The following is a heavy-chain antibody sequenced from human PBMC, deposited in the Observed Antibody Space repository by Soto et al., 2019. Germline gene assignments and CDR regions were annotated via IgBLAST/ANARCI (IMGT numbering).Heavy chain of an antibody. CDR2: FDPEDGET. Sequence: ASVKVSCKVSGYTLTELSMHWVRQAPGKGLEWMGGFDPEDGETIYAQNFQGRVTMTEDTSTDTAYMELSSLRAEDTAVYYCAKDRGSKVVVLPAAMEPYFDYWGQGTLVTVSS. J-gene: IGHJ4*02. D-gene: IGHD2-2*01. CDR1: GYTLTELS. V-gene: IGHV1-24*01. CDR3: AKDRGSKVVVLPAAMEPYFDY.